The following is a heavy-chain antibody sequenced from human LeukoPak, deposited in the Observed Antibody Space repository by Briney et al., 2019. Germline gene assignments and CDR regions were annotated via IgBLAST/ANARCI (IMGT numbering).Heavy chain of an antibody. D-gene: IGHD3-16*01. CDR2: IDGDGTTA. CDR1: GFTFSSYS. J-gene: IGHJ6*03. V-gene: IGHV3-74*01. CDR3: YVHHYYYYMDV. Sequence: PGGSLRLSCAASGFTFSSYSMNWVRQAPGKGLVWVSRIDGDGTTANYAESVKGRFTISRDNANNTLYLQINSLSAEDTAVYYCYVHHYYYYMDVWGKGTTVTVSS.